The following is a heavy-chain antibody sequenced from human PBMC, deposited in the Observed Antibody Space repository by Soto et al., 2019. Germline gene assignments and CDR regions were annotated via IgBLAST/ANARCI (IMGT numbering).Heavy chain of an antibody. V-gene: IGHV4-34*09. CDR3: ATDTDEMAAALST. CDR1: GGSFRDYY. D-gene: IGHD2-15*01. J-gene: IGHJ5*02. CDR2: INHSGSP. Sequence: TLSLTYAVYGGSFRDYYWSWILQPPGKGLEWIGEINHSGSPYYNPSLKSRITISIDTSKNQFSLKLSSVTAADTAVYYCATDTDEMAAALSTWGQGTLVTVSS.